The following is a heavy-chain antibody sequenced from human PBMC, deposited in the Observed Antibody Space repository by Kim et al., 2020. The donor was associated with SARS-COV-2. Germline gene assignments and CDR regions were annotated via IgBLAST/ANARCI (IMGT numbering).Heavy chain of an antibody. D-gene: IGHD3-10*01. J-gene: IGHJ4*02. CDR3: ARERSGTYNFDY. CDR1: GYTFSTYL. CDR2: INPTSGRT. Sequence: ASVKVSCKASGYTFSTYLMHWVRQAPGQGLEWMGIINPTSGRTVFAQKFQGRVTMTSDTSTTTVYMELNSLSSEDTAVYYCARERSGTYNFDYWGQGTLV. V-gene: IGHV1-46*01.